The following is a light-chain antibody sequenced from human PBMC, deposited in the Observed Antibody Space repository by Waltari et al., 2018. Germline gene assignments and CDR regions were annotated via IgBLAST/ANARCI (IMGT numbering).Light chain of an antibody. CDR3: HVWHPHVDPGV. Sequence: SYVVTQPPSVSVAPGETATITCGGDNIGTYSVHWYQQKAGQAPVLVIFYDRDRPSGIPDRFSGSNSGNTATLTISRVDAGDEARYYCHVWHPHVDPGVFGTGTEVTVL. V-gene: IGLV3-21*04. CDR2: YDR. CDR1: NIGTYS. J-gene: IGLJ1*01.